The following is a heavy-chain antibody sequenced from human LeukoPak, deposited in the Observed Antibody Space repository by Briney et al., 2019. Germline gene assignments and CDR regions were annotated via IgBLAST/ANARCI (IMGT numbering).Heavy chain of an antibody. D-gene: IGHD3-9*01. CDR3: AKAPTPTGFYMHY. J-gene: IGHJ4*02. CDR2: ISGDGSTT. Sequence: AGSLRLSCAASGFTFDDYAMHWVRQGPGKGLGWVSYISGDGSTTYYADSVKGRFTISRDSRKTSLYLQLNSRRTEDTALYYCAKAPTPTGFYMHYWGQGTLVTVSS. CDR1: GFTFDDYA. V-gene: IGHV3-43*02.